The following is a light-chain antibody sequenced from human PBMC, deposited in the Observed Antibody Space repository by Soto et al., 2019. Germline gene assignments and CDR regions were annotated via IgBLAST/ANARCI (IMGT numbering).Light chain of an antibody. CDR1: QSLSSSY. CDR2: GSF. V-gene: IGKV3-20*01. CDR3: QQYGSLIT. J-gene: IGKJ5*01. Sequence: EIVLTESPGTVSLSPGERATLSCRASQSLSSSYLAWYQQKSGQAPRLLIYGSFSRATGIPDRFSGSGSGTDFTLTISRLEPEDFAVYYCQQYGSLITFGQGTRLEIK.